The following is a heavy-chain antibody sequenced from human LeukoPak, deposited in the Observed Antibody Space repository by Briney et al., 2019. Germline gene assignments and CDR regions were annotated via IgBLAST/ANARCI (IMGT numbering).Heavy chain of an antibody. Sequence: SETLSLTCIVSGGSITDGTFYWGWTRQSPGKGLEWIGTIHHSGSTFYNPSLQSRVTISVDTSKNQFSLKLSSVTAADTALYYWAGGNRLQLLGPPYYYGMDGWGQGTTVTVSS. CDR3: AGGNRLQLLGPPYYYGMDG. D-gene: IGHD1-1*01. CDR1: GGSITDGTFY. V-gene: IGHV4-39*07. J-gene: IGHJ6*01. CDR2: IHHSGST.